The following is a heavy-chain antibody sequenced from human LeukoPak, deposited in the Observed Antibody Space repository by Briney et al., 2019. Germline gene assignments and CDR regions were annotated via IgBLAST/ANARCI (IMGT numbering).Heavy chain of an antibody. CDR2: IRYDGSNK. Sequence: PGGSLRLSCAASGFTFSSYGMHWVRQAPGKGLEWVAFIRYDGSNKYYADSVKGRFTISRDNSKNTLYLQMNSLRAEDTAVYYCAKDYCDILTGKGGVDYWGQGTLVTVSS. D-gene: IGHD3-9*01. CDR1: GFTFSSYG. V-gene: IGHV3-30*02. CDR3: AKDYCDILTGKGGVDY. J-gene: IGHJ4*02.